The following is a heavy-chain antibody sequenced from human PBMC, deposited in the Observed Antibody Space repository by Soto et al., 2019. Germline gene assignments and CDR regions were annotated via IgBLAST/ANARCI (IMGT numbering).Heavy chain of an antibody. Sequence: QVPLVQSGAEVKKPGASVKVSCKASGYTFTSYAMHWVRQAPGQRLEWMGWINAGNGNTKYSQKFQGRVTITRDTSASTAYMELSSLRSEDTAVYYCARAVAGLYGMDVWGQGTTVTVSS. CDR3: ARAVAGLYGMDV. CDR1: GYTFTSYA. J-gene: IGHJ6*02. D-gene: IGHD6-19*01. CDR2: INAGNGNT. V-gene: IGHV1-3*01.